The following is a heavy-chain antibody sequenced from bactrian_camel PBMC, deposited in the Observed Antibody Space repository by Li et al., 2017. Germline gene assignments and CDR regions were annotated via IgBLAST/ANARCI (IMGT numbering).Heavy chain of an antibody. CDR1: GFSFDDTD. J-gene: IGHJ6*01. Sequence: DVQLVESGGGSVQAGGSLRLSCTASGFSFDDTDMAWYRQAPGNECELVSSISSDGSTYYKDSVKGRFTISRDSAENSVYLQMNNLKPDDTAVYYCAADRSPPYCSPDYCFADTWGQGTQVTVS. V-gene: IGHV3S66*01. D-gene: IGHD3*01. CDR2: ISSDGST. CDR3: AADRSPPYCSPDYCFADT.